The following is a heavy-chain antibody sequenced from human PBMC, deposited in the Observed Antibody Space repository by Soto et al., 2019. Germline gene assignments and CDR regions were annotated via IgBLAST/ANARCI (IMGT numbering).Heavy chain of an antibody. J-gene: IGHJ4*02. CDR2: ISFSGGST. D-gene: IGHD3-10*01. V-gene: IGHV3-23*01. CDR3: ARNLGFFDY. CDR1: GFTFNSYG. Sequence: PGGSLRLSCAASGFTFNSYGMSWFRQAPGKGLEWVSGISFSGGSTYYADSVKGRFTISRDNSKNTLYLQMNSLRAEDTAVYYCARNLGFFDYWGQGTLVTVSS.